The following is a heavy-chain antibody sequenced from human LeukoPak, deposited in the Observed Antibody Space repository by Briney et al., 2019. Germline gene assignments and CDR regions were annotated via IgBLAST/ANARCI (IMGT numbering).Heavy chain of an antibody. CDR3: ARGRRRGYSYGLYY. CDR1: GGSISSYY. D-gene: IGHD5-18*01. CDR2: IYTSGST. J-gene: IGHJ4*02. V-gene: IGHV4-4*09. Sequence: SETLSLTCTVSGGSISSYYWSWIRQPPGKGLEWIGYIYTSGSTNYNPSLKSRVTISVDTSKNQSSLKLSSVTAADTAVYYCARGRRRGYSYGLYYWGQGTLVTVSS.